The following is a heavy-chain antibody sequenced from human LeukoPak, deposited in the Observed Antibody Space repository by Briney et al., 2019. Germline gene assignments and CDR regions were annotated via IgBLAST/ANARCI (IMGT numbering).Heavy chain of an antibody. Sequence: PGRSLRLSCAASGFTFSSYVMHWVRQAPGKGLEWVAVAPHDRSSPSHAASVNGRFTISRDNSKDTLFLHMDSLRVDDTAIYYCARQSLGASGLDHWGQGVLVTVSS. CDR2: APHDRSSP. J-gene: IGHJ4*02. D-gene: IGHD1-26*01. CDR3: ARQSLGASGLDH. CDR1: GFTFSSYV. V-gene: IGHV3-30*04.